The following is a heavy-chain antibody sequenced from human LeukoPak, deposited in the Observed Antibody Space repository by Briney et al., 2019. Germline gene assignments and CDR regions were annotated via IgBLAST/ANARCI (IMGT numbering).Heavy chain of an antibody. CDR3: ARQDTYSGYDAYYFDY. J-gene: IGHJ4*02. D-gene: IGHD5-12*01. CDR2: IYYSGST. CDR1: GGSISSYY. Sequence: PSETLSLTCTVSGGSISSYYWSWIRQPPGKGLEWIGYIYYSGSTNYNPSLKSRVTISVDTSKNQFSLKLSSVTAADTAVYYCARQDTYSGYDAYYFDYWGQGTLVTVSS. V-gene: IGHV4-59*08.